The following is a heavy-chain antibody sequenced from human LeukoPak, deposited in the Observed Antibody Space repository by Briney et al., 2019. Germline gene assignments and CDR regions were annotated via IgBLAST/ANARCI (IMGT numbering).Heavy chain of an antibody. Sequence: PSETLSLTCAVYGGSFSGYYWSWIRQPPGKGLEWIGEINHSGSTNYNPSLKSRVTISVDTSKNQFSLKLSSVTAADTAVYYCARGPITIDPWGQGTLVTVSS. J-gene: IGHJ5*02. V-gene: IGHV4-34*01. D-gene: IGHD3-10*01. CDR2: INHSGST. CDR1: GGSFSGYY. CDR3: ARGPITIDP.